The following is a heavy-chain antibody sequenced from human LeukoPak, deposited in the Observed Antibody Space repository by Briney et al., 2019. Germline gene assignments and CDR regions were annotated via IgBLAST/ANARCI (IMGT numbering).Heavy chain of an antibody. CDR2: IKTNAEGGTL. CDR3: TTGIDDEGGY. V-gene: IGHV3-15*07. Sequence: SGGSLRLSCAASGFTFSSYAMHWVRQAPGKGLEWVGRIKTNAEGGTLDYTAPVKGRFTISRDDSKNTLYLQMNSLEVEDTGMYYCTTGIDDEGGYWGQGTLVTVSS. CDR1: GFTFSSYA. J-gene: IGHJ4*02. D-gene: IGHD3-3*02.